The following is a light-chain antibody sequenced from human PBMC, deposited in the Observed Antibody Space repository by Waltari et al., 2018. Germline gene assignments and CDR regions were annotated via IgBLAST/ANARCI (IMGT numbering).Light chain of an antibody. CDR3: HQYGTSPGT. J-gene: IGKJ1*01. CDR2: GAS. CDR1: LYSSSSK. V-gene: IGKV3-20*01. Sequence: ENVLTQSPGTLSLSPGERFTLPCRASLYSSSSKLGWYQQKPGQAPRLLMYGASSRATGIPDRFSGSGSGTDFTLTISRLEPEDFAVYYCHQYGTSPGTFGQGTKVEIK.